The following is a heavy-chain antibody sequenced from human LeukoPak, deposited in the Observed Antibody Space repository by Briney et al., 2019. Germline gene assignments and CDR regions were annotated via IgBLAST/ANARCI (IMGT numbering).Heavy chain of an antibody. J-gene: IGHJ4*02. CDR3: ARHMFYKYDY. CDR1: GFIFSTYG. V-gene: IGHV3-7*04. CDR2: INQDGSET. D-gene: IGHD3-10*01. Sequence: GGSLRLSCAAPGFIFSTYGMHWVRQAPGKGLEWVANINQDGSETYYVDSVKGRFTISRDNAKKLLFLQMTSLRAEDTAVYYCARHMFYKYDYWGQGALVTVSS.